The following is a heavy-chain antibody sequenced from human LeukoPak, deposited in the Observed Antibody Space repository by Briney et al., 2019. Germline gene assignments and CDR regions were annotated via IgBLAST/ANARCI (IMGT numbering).Heavy chain of an antibody. D-gene: IGHD3-3*01. Sequence: SETLSLTCAVSGGFIISHDWSWIRRPAGKGLEWIGHSYYSVRSYYNPSLVSLVTLSVDMSRNQFSLRLSSVTAADTAVYYCARLTLPGLRYDDRRIFDIWRQGSVVTVSS. J-gene: IGHJ3*02. CDR2: SYYSVRS. CDR1: GGFIISHD. CDR3: ARLTLPGLRYDDRRIFDI. V-gene: IGHV4-59*08.